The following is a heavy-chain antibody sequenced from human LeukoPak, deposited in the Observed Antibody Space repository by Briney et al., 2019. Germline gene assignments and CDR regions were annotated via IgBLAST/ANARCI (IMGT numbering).Heavy chain of an antibody. V-gene: IGHV3-9*01. Sequence: GGSLRLSCAASGFTFDDYAMHWVRQAPGKGLEWASGISWNSGSIGYADSVKGRFTISRDNAKNSLYLQMNSLRAEDTALYYCAKGLRLQSLDYWGQGTLVTVSS. J-gene: IGHJ4*02. CDR2: ISWNSGSI. D-gene: IGHD4-11*01. CDR3: AKGLRLQSLDY. CDR1: GFTFDDYA.